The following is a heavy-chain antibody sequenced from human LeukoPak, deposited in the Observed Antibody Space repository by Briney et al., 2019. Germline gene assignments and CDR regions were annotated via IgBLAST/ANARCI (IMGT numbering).Heavy chain of an antibody. Sequence: GASLRLSCAASGLNFRAYGMSWVRQAPGKGLEWVSTISGSGDSTYHADSVKGQFTISRDNSKNTLSLQMNSLRAEDTAVYFCARDYFGSGTYYPYQYYGMDVWGQGTTVTVSS. J-gene: IGHJ6*02. D-gene: IGHD3-10*01. CDR3: ARDYFGSGTYYPYQYYGMDV. CDR2: ISGSGDST. CDR1: GLNFRAYG. V-gene: IGHV3-23*01.